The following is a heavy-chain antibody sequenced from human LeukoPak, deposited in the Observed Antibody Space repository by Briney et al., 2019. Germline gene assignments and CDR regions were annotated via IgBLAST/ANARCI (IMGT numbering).Heavy chain of an antibody. CDR2: INPNSGGT. D-gene: IGHD6-13*01. Sequence: ASVKVSCKASGYTFTGYYMHWVRQAPGQGLEWMGWINPNSGGTNYAQKFQGRVTMTRDTSISTAYMELSRLRSDDTAVYYSARGSAAGPKNWFDPWGQGTLVTVSS. V-gene: IGHV1-2*02. CDR3: ARGSAAGPKNWFDP. CDR1: GYTFTGYY. J-gene: IGHJ5*02.